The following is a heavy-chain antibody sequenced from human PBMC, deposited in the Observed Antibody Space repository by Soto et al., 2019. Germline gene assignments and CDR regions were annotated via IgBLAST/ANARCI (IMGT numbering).Heavy chain of an antibody. Sequence: PSETLSLTCAVYGGSFSGYYWSWIRQPPGKGLEWIGEINHSGSTNYNPSLKSRVTISVDRSKNQFSLKLSSVTAADTAVYYCARGGLRYGSGPNWFDPWGQGTLVTVSS. D-gene: IGHD3-10*01. J-gene: IGHJ5*02. CDR1: GGSFSGYY. CDR2: INHSGST. CDR3: ARGGLRYGSGPNWFDP. V-gene: IGHV4-34*01.